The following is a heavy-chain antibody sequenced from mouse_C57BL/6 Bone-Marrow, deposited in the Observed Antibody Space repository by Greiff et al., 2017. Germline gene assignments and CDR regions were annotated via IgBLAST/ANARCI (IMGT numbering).Heavy chain of an antibody. J-gene: IGHJ4*01. CDR2: LWTGGGT. CDR1: GFSLTSYA. Sequence: VKVVESGPGLVAPSQSLSITCTVSGFSLTSYAISWVRPPPGKGLEWLGVLWTGGGTNYTSALKSRLSISKDNSKSQVFLKMNSLQTDDTARYYCARKGGITTVVPPYAMDYWGQGTSVTVSS. D-gene: IGHD1-1*01. V-gene: IGHV2-9-1*01. CDR3: ARKGGITTVVPPYAMDY.